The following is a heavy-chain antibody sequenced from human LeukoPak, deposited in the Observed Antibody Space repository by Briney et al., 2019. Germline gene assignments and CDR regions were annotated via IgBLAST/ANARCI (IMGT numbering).Heavy chain of an antibody. CDR2: INIDGSST. Sequence: GGSLRLSCAASGFTFSSYWMHWVRHAPGKGLVWVSRINIDGSSTAYADSVKGRFTISRDDAKNTLYLQMNSLRAEDTAVYYCARGGVTYDYWGQGTLVTVSS. D-gene: IGHD2-21*02. J-gene: IGHJ4*02. CDR1: GFTFSSYW. V-gene: IGHV3-74*01. CDR3: ARGGVTYDY.